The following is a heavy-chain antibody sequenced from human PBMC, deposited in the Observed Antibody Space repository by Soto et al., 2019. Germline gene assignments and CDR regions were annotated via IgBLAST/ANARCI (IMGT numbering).Heavy chain of an antibody. D-gene: IGHD3-10*01. CDR3: ARKTFRGLDY. Sequence: GGSLKLSCAASEFTFSGFAMSWVRQAPGKGLEWVSLIHGSGDNTYYADSVKGRFTISRENSKNTLYLQMNSLRVEDTAVYYCARKTFRGLDYWGQGTLVTVSS. CDR2: IHGSGDNT. V-gene: IGHV3-23*01. J-gene: IGHJ4*02. CDR1: EFTFSGFA.